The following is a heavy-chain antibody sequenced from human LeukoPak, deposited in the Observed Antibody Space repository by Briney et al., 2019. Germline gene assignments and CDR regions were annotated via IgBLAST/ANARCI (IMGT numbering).Heavy chain of an antibody. CDR3: ARDSGYNAFDY. D-gene: IGHD5-12*01. Sequence: PGGSLRLSCADSGFLFSNSWMAWVRQAPGRGLEWLANINQDGSAKTCVDSVKGRFTISRDNAKNSLYLQMNSLRGEDTAMYYCARDSGYNAFDYWGQGTLVTVSS. CDR2: INQDGSAK. CDR1: GFLFSNSW. V-gene: IGHV3-7*05. J-gene: IGHJ4*02.